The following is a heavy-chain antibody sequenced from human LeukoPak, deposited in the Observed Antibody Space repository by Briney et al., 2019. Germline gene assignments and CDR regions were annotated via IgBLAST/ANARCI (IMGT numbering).Heavy chain of an antibody. Sequence: ASVKVSCKVSGYSFTSNYIHWVRQAPGQGLEWMGMIYPRDGSTSYARRFQDRVTVTRDTSTSTVHMELSGLRSEDTAVYYCARGPAPRYCSGGSCYSESDAFDIWGQGTMVTVSS. J-gene: IGHJ3*02. CDR2: IYPRDGST. D-gene: IGHD2-15*01. CDR1: GYSFTSNY. V-gene: IGHV1-46*01. CDR3: ARGPAPRYCSGGSCYSESDAFDI.